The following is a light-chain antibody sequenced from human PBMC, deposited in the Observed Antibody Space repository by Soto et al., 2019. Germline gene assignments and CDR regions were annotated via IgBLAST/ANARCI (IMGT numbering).Light chain of an antibody. Sequence: EVVLTQSPVTLSFSPGERATLSCRASQSFRGLLAWYQPKPGQAPRLLIYDAYNRATGIPPRFSGSGSGTDLTITISGLKPEDSAVYYCQQRHMWPITFGQGTRLEIK. J-gene: IGKJ5*01. CDR2: DAY. CDR3: QQRHMWPIT. CDR1: QSFRGL. V-gene: IGKV3-11*01.